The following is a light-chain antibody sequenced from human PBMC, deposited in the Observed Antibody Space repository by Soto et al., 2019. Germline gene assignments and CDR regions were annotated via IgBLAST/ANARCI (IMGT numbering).Light chain of an antibody. V-gene: IGLV4-69*01. Sequence: QLVLTQSPSASASLGASVKLTCTLSSGHSSYAIAWHQQQTEKGPRYLMKLNSDGSHSKGDGIPDRFSGSSSGAERYLTISSLQSEDEADYYCQTWGTGIVVFGGGTKLTV. CDR3: QTWGTGIVV. CDR1: SGHSSYA. J-gene: IGLJ2*01. CDR2: LNSDGSH.